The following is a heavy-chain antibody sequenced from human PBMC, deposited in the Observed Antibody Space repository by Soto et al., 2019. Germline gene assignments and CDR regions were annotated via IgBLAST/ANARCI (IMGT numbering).Heavy chain of an antibody. J-gene: IGHJ5*02. Sequence: SQTLSLTCAISGDSVSSNSAAWNWIRQSPSRGLEWLGRTDYRSQWYNDYAVSVKSRIIINPDTSKNQFSLQLTSVTPEDTAVYYCTRNNDWPLSGWFDPLGQGTLVTVAS. D-gene: IGHD3-9*01. CDR3: TRNNDWPLSGWFDP. CDR2: TDYRSQWYN. CDR1: GDSVSSNSAA. V-gene: IGHV6-1*01.